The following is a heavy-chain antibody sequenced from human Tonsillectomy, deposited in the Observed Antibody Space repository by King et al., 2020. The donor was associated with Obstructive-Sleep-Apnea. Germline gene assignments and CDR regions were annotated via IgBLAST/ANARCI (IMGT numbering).Heavy chain of an antibody. D-gene: IGHD1-26*01. CDR2: ISSNRGST. V-gene: IGHV3-64D*06. J-gene: IGHJ4*02. CDR1: GFTFSSYA. CDR3: VPGAWGASYYFDY. Sequence: VQLVESGGGLVQPGGSLRLSCSASGFTFSSYAMHWVRPAPGKGLEYVSAISSNRGSTYYADSVKGRFTISRDNSKNTLYLQMSSLRAEDTAVYYCVPGAWGASYYFDYWGQGTLVTVSS.